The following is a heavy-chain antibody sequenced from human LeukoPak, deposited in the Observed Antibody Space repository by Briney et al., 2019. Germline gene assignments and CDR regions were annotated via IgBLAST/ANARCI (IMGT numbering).Heavy chain of an antibody. J-gene: IGHJ6*02. CDR3: ARGPYGALGYYYYYGMDV. CDR2: ISYDGSNK. D-gene: IGHD4-17*01. Sequence: GGSLRLSCAASGFTFSSYAMHWVRQAPGKGLEWVAVISYDGSNKYYADSVKGRFTISRDNSKNTLYLQMNSLRAEDTAVYYCARGPYGALGYYYYYGMDVWGQGTTVTVSS. CDR1: GFTFSSYA. V-gene: IGHV3-30-3*01.